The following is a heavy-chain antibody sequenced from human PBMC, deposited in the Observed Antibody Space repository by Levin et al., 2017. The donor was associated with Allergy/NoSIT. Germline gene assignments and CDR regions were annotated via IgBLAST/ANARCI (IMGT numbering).Heavy chain of an antibody. Sequence: SETLSLTCAVYGGSFSGYYWSWIRQPPGKGLEWIGEINHSGSTNYNPSLKSRVTISVDTSKNQFSLKLSSVTAADTAVYYCAREGRGDRPNFDYWGQGTLVTVSS. V-gene: IGHV4-34*01. CDR1: GGSFSGYY. CDR2: INHSGST. CDR3: AREGRGDRPNFDY. J-gene: IGHJ4*02. D-gene: IGHD3-10*01.